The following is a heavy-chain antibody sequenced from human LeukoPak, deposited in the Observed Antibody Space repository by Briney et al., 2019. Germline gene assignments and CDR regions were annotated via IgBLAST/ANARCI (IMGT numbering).Heavy chain of an antibody. CDR1: GGSISSGDYY. D-gene: IGHD5-12*01. V-gene: IGHV4-30-4*01. J-gene: IGHJ5*02. Sequence: PSETLSLTCTVSGGSISSGDYYWSWIRQPPGKGLEWIGYIYYGGSTYYNPSLKSRVTISVDTSKNQFSLKLSSVTAADTAVYYCARDQRSGYDYVDWFDPWGQGTLVTVSS. CDR2: IYYGGST. CDR3: ARDQRSGYDYVDWFDP.